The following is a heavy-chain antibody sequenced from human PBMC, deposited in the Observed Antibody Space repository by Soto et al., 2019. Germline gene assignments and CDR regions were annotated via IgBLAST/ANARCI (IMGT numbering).Heavy chain of an antibody. J-gene: IGHJ4*02. CDR2: INPNSGGT. CDR3: ARGPHGDYRDLGDY. V-gene: IGHV1-2*02. CDR1: GYTFTGYY. D-gene: IGHD4-17*01. Sequence: QVQLVQSGAEVKKPGASVKVSCKASGYTFTGYYMHWVRQAPGQGLEWMGWINPNSGGTNYAQKFQGRVTMTRDTSSSTAYMGLSRLGSDDTAVYYCARGPHGDYRDLGDYWGQGTLVTVSS.